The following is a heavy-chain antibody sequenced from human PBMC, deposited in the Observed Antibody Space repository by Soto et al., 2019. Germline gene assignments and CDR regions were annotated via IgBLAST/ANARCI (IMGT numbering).Heavy chain of an antibody. CDR2: IYYSGST. J-gene: IGHJ4*02. CDR1: GGSISSGDYY. V-gene: IGHV4-30-4*01. CDR3: ARAVLMVYAGEYYFDY. Sequence: SETLSLTCTVSGGSISSGDYYWSWIRQPPGKGLEWIGYIYYSGSTYYNPSLKSRVTISVDTSKNQLSLKLSSVTAADTAVYYCARAVLMVYAGEYYFDYWGQGTLVTVSS. D-gene: IGHD2-8*01.